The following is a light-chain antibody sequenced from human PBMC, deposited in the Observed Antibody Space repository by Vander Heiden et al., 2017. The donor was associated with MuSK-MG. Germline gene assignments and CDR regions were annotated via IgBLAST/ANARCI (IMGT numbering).Light chain of an antibody. CDR2: GAS. CDR1: QSVSSH. CDR3: QQYNNWPLYT. J-gene: IGKJ2*01. Sequence: EIVMTQSPATLSVSPGERATLSCRASQSVSSHLAWYQQKPGQPPSLLIYGASTSAAGIPARCSGSGSGTEFTLTISSLQSEDFAVYYCQQYNNWPLYTFGQGTKLEIK. V-gene: IGKV3-15*01.